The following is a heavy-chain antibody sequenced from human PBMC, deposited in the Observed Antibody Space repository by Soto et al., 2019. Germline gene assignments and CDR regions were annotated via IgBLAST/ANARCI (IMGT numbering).Heavy chain of an antibody. CDR3: ARGSWDDVSGHYYMDV. CDR2: TYYRSKWYF. Sequence: QVQLQLSGPGLVTPSQTLSLTCAISGDSVSSNSAGWNWIRQTPSRGLEWLGRTYYRSKWYFNYAVSVESRITINPDTSKNQFSLQLSSGTPDDTAVYYCARGSWDDVSGHYYMDVWGKGTTVTVSS. J-gene: IGHJ6*03. CDR1: GDSVSSNSAG. D-gene: IGHD1-1*01. V-gene: IGHV6-1*01.